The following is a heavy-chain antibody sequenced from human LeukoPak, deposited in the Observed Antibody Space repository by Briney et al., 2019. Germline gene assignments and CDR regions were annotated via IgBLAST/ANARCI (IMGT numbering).Heavy chain of an antibody. CDR3: ARSVYGVVITHDAFDI. D-gene: IGHD3-3*01. V-gene: IGHV4-39*01. J-gene: IGHJ3*02. CDR1: GGSIRSSSYY. CDR2: IYYSGST. Sequence: KPSETLSLTCTVSGGSIRSSSYYWGWIRQPPGKGLEWIGSIYYSGSTYYNPSLKSRVTISVDTSKNQLSLKLSSVTAADTAVYYCARSVYGVVITHDAFDIWGQGTMVTVSS.